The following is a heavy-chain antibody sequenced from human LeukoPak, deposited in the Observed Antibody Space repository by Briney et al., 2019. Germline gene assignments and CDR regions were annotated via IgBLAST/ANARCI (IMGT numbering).Heavy chain of an antibody. CDR2: INHSGST. CDR1: GGSFSGYY. J-gene: IGHJ5*02. CDR3: ARGTFGCYDSSGSKNWFDP. V-gene: IGHV4-34*01. D-gene: IGHD3-22*01. Sequence: SETLSLTCAVYGGSFSGYYWSWIRQPPGKGLEWIGEINHSGSTNYNPSLKSRVTISVDTSKNQFSLKLSSVTAADTAVYYCARGTFGCYDSSGSKNWFDPWGQGTLVTVSS.